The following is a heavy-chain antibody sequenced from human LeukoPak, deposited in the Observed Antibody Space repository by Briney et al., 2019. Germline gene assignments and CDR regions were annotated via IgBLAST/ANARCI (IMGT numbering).Heavy chain of an antibody. CDR1: GSSISSYY. D-gene: IGHD2-2*01. CDR3: ARLKCISTTCPSRYVMDV. J-gene: IGHJ6*02. CDR2: IYYSGST. Sequence: PSETLSLTCSVSGSSISSYYWSWIRQPPGKGLEYIGYIYYSGSTNYNPSLKSRVTISVETSKDQFSLNLTSVNAADTAVYYCARLKCISTTCPSRYVMDVWGQGTTVTVSS. V-gene: IGHV4-59*01.